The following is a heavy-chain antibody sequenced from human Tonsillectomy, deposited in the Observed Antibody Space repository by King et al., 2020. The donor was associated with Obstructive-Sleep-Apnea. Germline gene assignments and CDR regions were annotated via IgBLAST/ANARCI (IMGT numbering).Heavy chain of an antibody. CDR1: GYTFINYD. V-gene: IGHV1-8*01. CDR2: MNPKNDDT. D-gene: IGHD4-23*01. J-gene: IGHJ3*02. CDR3: VRSIRWPEIGFDI. Sequence: QLVQSGAEVKKPGASVKVSCKASGYTFINYDINWVRQATGQGLEWMGWMNPKNDDTGYAQKFQGRVTMTRSTSISTAYLELSSLRSEDTAVYYCVRSIRWPEIGFDIWGQGTMVTVSS.